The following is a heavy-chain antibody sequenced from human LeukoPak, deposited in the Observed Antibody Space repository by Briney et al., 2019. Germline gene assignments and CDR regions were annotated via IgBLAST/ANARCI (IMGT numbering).Heavy chain of an antibody. CDR2: ISWNSGSI. D-gene: IGHD3-22*01. CDR1: GFTFDDYA. J-gene: IGHJ4*02. V-gene: IGHV3-9*01. CDR3: AKDPYYDSSGYYSH. Sequence: GGSLRLSCAASGFTFDDYAMHWVRQGPGKGLEWVSGISWNSGSIGYADSVKGRFTISRDNAKNSLYPQMNSLRAEDTALYYCAKDPYYDSSGYYSHWGQGTLVTVSS.